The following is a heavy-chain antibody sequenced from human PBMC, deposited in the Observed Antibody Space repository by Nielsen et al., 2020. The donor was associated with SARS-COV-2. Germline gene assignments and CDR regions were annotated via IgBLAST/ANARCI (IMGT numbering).Heavy chain of an antibody. Sequence: ESLKISCAASGFSFRSYAMSWVRQTPGKGLEWLAFISHSGITYYNPSLKSRVIISQDTSKNQFSLKLTSVTAADTAVYYCASCPEYSSSSVNWFDPWGQGTLVTVSS. CDR1: GFSFRSYA. CDR2: ISHSGIT. CDR3: ASCPEYSSSSVNWFDP. J-gene: IGHJ5*02. V-gene: IGHV4-34*01. D-gene: IGHD6-6*01.